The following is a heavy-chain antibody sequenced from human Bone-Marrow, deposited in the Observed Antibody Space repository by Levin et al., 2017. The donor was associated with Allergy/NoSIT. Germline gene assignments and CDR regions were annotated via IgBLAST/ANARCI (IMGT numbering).Heavy chain of an antibody. D-gene: IGHD3-10*01. Sequence: GGSLRLSCAASGFTFSNAWMSWVRQAPGKGLEWVGRIKSKTDGGTTDYAAPVKGRFTISRDDSKNTLYLQMNSLKTEDTAVYYCTTGDYYGSGTGAKGYFDYWGQGTLVTVSS. J-gene: IGHJ4*02. V-gene: IGHV3-15*01. CDR3: TTGDYYGSGTGAKGYFDY. CDR2: IKSKTDGGTT. CDR1: GFTFSNAW.